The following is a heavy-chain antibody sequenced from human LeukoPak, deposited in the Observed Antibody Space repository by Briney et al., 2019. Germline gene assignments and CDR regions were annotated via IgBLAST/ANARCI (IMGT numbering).Heavy chain of an antibody. Sequence: PGGSLRLSCAASGFTFSSDWMSWVRQAPGKGLKWVANIKQDGSEKYYVDSVKGRFTISRDNAKNSLYLQMNSLRAEDTAVYYCARDYYDSSGYRDLYYMDVWGKGTTVTVSS. CDR3: ARDYYDSSGYRDLYYMDV. CDR2: IKQDGSEK. J-gene: IGHJ6*03. D-gene: IGHD3-22*01. CDR1: GFTFSSDW. V-gene: IGHV3-7*01.